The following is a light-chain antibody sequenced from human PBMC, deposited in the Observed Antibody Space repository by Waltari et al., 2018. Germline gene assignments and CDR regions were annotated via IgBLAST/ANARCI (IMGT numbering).Light chain of an antibody. CDR1: SSNIGAGYD. V-gene: IGLV1-40*01. CDR3: QSYDTTLSAPGVV. Sequence: QSVLTQPPSVSGAPGQRVTISCTGTSSNIGAGYDVHWYQQLPGTAPKLLIHANSNRPSGVPDRFSGSKSGTSASLAITGLQAEDEADYYCQSYDTTLSAPGVVFGGGTKLTVL. J-gene: IGLJ2*01. CDR2: ANS.